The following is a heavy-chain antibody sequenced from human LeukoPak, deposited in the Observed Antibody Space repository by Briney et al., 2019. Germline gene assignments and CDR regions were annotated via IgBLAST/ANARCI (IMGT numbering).Heavy chain of an antibody. CDR3: ARGFTMVRGVIIPNWFDP. CDR1: GGSFSGYY. V-gene: IGHV4-34*01. CDR2: INHSGST. Sequence: SETLSLTFAVYGGSFSGYYWSWIRQPPGKGLEWIGEINHSGSTNYNPSLKSRVTISVDTSKNQFSLKLSSVTAADTAVYYCARGFTMVRGVIIPNWFDPWGQGTLVTVSS. D-gene: IGHD3-10*01. J-gene: IGHJ5*02.